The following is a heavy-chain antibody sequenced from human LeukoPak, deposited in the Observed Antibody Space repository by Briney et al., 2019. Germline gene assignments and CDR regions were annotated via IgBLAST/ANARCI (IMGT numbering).Heavy chain of an antibody. J-gene: IGHJ4*02. V-gene: IGHV1-2*02. CDR3: ARSPSGSYYVADDY. Sequence: ASVKVSCKASGYTFTGYYMHWVRQAPGQGLEWMGWINPNSGGTNYAQKFQGRVTMTRDTSISTAYMELSRLRSDDTAVYYCARSPSGSYYVADDYWGQGTLVTVSS. CDR1: GYTFTGYY. D-gene: IGHD1-26*01. CDR2: INPNSGGT.